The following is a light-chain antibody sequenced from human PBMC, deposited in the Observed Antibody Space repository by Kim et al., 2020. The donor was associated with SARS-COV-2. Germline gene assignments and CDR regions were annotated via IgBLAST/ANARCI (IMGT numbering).Light chain of an antibody. J-gene: IGLJ3*02. CDR2: EGS. CDR3: CSYAGSSTWV. V-gene: IGLV2-23*01. Sequence: GQSITMSCNGTRSDVGTDNLGSWYQQHPGKAPKRMIYEGSKRPSGVSNRFSGSKSGNTASLTISGLQAEDEADYYCCSYAGSSTWVFGGGTQLTVL. CDR1: RSDVGTDNL.